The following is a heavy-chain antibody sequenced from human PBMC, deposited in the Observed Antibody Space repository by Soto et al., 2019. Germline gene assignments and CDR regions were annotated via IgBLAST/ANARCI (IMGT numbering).Heavy chain of an antibody. CDR3: ARAGSKTAMVDY. CDR2: IYYSGST. Sequence: PSETLSLTCTVSGGSISSGGYYWSWIRQHPGKGLEWIGYIYYSGSTYYNPSLKSRVTISVDTSKNQFSLKLSSVTAADTAVYYCARAGSKTAMVDYWGQGTLVTVS. V-gene: IGHV4-31*03. CDR1: GGSISSGGYY. D-gene: IGHD5-18*01. J-gene: IGHJ4*02.